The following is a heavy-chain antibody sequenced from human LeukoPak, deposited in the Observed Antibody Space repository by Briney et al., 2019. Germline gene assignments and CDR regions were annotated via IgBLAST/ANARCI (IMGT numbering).Heavy chain of an antibody. CDR1: GRSISSYY. D-gene: IGHD3-3*01. J-gene: IGHJ4*02. V-gene: IGHV4-4*07. CDR2: IYTSGST. CDR3: ARDSSYDFWSGNGGFDY. Sequence: SETLSLTCSVSGRSISSYYWRWIRQPAGKGLEWIVRIYTSGSTNYNPSLKSRVTMSVDTSKTQFSLKLSSVPAADTAVYYCARDSSYDFWSGNGGFDYWGQGTLVTVSS.